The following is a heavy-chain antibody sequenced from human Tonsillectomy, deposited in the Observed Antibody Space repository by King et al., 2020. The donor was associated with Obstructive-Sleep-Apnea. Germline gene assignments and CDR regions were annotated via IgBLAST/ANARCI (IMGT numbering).Heavy chain of an antibody. CDR3: AKRGGEYSNYDYYGMDV. V-gene: IGHV4-34*01. D-gene: IGHD4-11*01. J-gene: IGHJ6*02. CDR2: INHSGST. CDR1: GGSFSGYY. Sequence: VQLQQWGAGLLKPSETLSLTCAVYGGSFSGYYCSWIRQPPGQGLEWIGEINHSGSTNYNPSLKSRVTISVDTSKNQFSLKLSSVTAADTAVYYCAKRGGEYSNYDYYGMDVWGQGTTVTVSS.